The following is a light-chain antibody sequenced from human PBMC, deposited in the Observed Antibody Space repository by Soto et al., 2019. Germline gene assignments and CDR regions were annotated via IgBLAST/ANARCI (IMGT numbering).Light chain of an antibody. J-gene: IGKJ3*01. CDR1: QSVGSK. Sequence: EIVMTQSPATLSVSPGERASLSCRASQSVGSKLAWYQHKPGQAPRLLIYDASTRATGFPARFSGSGSGTEFTLTISSLQPEDFAVYSCQQYNNWPPFTFGPGTKVDI. V-gene: IGKV3-15*01. CDR3: QQYNNWPPFT. CDR2: DAS.